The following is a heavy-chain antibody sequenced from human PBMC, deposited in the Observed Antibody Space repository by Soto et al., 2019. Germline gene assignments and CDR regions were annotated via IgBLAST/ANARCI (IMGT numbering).Heavy chain of an antibody. D-gene: IGHD2-15*01. CDR1: GYSFTSYW. CDR2: IYPGDSDT. V-gene: IGHV5-51*01. CDR3: ARPYCSGGSCYRDAFDI. Sequence: GESLKISCKGSGYSFTSYWIGWVRQMPGKGLEWMGIIYPGDSDTRYSPSFQGQVTISADKSISTAYLQWSGLKASDTAMYYCARPYCSGGSCYRDAFDIWGQGTMVTVSS. J-gene: IGHJ3*02.